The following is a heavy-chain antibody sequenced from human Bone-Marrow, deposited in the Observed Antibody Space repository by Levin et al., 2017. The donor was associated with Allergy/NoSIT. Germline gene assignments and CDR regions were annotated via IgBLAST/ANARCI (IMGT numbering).Heavy chain of an antibody. D-gene: IGHD2-8*02. Sequence: GESLKISCAASGFSISTNYVTWIRQAPGKGLEWVSTLYTDDSTYYSDSVKGRFSVSIDKSKNTVFLQMNSLRAEDTAVYYCARESGTGWPEYYYLYGMDVWGQGTTVTVSS. J-gene: IGHJ6*02. CDR3: ARESGTGWPEYYYLYGMDV. CDR2: LYTDDST. CDR1: GFSISTNY. V-gene: IGHV3-53*01.